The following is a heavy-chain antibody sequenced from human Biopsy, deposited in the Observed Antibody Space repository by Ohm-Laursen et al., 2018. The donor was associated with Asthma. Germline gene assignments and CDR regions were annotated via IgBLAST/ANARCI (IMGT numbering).Heavy chain of an antibody. CDR1: SGSISSFY. V-gene: IGHV4-59*01. CDR2: IYSSGNT. CDR3: ARHVVLDGASYFDS. Sequence: SETLSLTCTVSSGSISSFYWSWIRQPPGKGLEWIGYIYSSGNTNYNPSLKSRVTMSADTSKNQFSMKLSSVTAADTAIYYCARHVVLDGASYFDSWGQGILVTVSS. D-gene: IGHD1-26*01. J-gene: IGHJ4*02.